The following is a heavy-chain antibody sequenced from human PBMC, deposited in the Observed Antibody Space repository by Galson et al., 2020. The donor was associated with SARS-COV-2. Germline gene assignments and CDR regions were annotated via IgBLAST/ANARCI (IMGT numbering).Heavy chain of an antibody. Sequence: TLYLTCTVSGASVNSGRYPWIWLRHPPGKGLECCGYIYNSGRTIHNLPLKRRVTISVVTYKNHFSLKLSSVTAADTAVYYCTRGPITIFGVGSVCDYWGQGTLVTVSS. CDR2: IYNSGRT. D-gene: IGHD3-3*01. V-gene: IGHV4-61*01. CDR3: TRGPITIFGVGSVCDY. CDR1: GASVNSGRYP. J-gene: IGHJ4*02.